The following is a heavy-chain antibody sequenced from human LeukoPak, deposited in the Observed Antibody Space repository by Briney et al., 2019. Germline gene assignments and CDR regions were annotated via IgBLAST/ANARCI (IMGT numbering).Heavy chain of an antibody. CDR3: AKDPLGYCSSTSCYDWFDP. Sequence: GGSLRLSCAASGLTFSSYAMSWVRQAPGKGLEWVSAISGSGGSTYYADSVKGRFTISRDNSKNTLYLQMNSLRAEDTAVYYCAKDPLGYCSSTSCYDWFDPWGQGTLVTVSS. CDR1: GLTFSSYA. J-gene: IGHJ5*02. D-gene: IGHD2-2*01. V-gene: IGHV3-23*01. CDR2: ISGSGGST.